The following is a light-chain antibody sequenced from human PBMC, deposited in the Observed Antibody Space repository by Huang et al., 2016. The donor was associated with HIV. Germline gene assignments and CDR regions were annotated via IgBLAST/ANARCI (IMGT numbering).Light chain of an antibody. CDR1: QNVYSN. V-gene: IGKV3-15*01. Sequence: ETVMTQSPASLSVSPGERATLSCRAGQNVYSNLAWYQHKPGQAPRLLIYGASTRATGVPAWFSGSGSVTEFALTISSLQSEDFAVYYCLQYYDWPPWTFGQGTKVEI. CDR3: LQYYDWPPWT. J-gene: IGKJ1*01. CDR2: GAS.